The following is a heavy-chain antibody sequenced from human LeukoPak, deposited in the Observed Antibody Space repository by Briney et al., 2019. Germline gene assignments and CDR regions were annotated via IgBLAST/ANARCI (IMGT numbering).Heavy chain of an antibody. Sequence: SQTLSLTCTVSGGSISSGSYYWSWIRQPAGKGLEWIGRIYTSGSTNYNPSLKSRVTISVDTSKNQFSLKLSSVTAADTAVYYCARATNSVGATSTGDAFDIWGQGTMVTVSS. CDR3: ARATNSVGATSTGDAFDI. D-gene: IGHD1-26*01. V-gene: IGHV4-61*02. CDR1: GGSISSGSYY. J-gene: IGHJ3*02. CDR2: IYTSGST.